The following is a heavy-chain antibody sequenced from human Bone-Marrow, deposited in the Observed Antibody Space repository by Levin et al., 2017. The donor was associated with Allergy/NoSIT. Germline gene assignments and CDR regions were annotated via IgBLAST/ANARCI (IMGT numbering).Heavy chain of an antibody. D-gene: IGHD2-2*01. Sequence: GGSLRLSCAASGFTFSNAWMSWVRQAPGKGLEWVGRIKSKTDGGTTDYAAPVKGRFTISRDDSKNTLYLQMNSLKTEDTAVYYCTTDPDIVVVPAAINWGQGTLVTVSS. CDR3: TTDPDIVVVPAAIN. J-gene: IGHJ4*02. CDR2: IKSKTDGGTT. CDR1: GFTFSNAW. V-gene: IGHV3-15*01.